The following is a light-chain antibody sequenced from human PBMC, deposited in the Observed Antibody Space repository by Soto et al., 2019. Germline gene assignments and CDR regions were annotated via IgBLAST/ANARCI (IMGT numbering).Light chain of an antibody. CDR2: DTS. V-gene: IGKV3-20*01. CDR3: QQYDSPWT. Sequence: EVVLTQSPGTLSLSPGERATLSCRASQSVSNNFLAWYQQKPGQSPRLLIYDTSSRATDIPDRFSGSGSGTDFTLTISGLEPEDSAVYYCQQYDSPWTLGQGSKADI. J-gene: IGKJ1*01. CDR1: QSVSNNF.